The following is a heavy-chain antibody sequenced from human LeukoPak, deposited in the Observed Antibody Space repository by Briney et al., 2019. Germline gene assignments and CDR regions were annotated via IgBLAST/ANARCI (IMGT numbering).Heavy chain of an antibody. Sequence: PSETLSLTCTVSGGSISGYYWSWIRQPPGKGLEWIGYIYYSGSTNYNPSLKSRVTISVDTSKNQFSLKLSSVTAADTAVYYCARDSVMVRGVIITSNWFDPWGQGTLVTVSS. CDR2: IYYSGST. D-gene: IGHD3-10*01. CDR3: ARDSVMVRGVIITSNWFDP. CDR1: GGSISGYY. V-gene: IGHV4-59*12. J-gene: IGHJ5*02.